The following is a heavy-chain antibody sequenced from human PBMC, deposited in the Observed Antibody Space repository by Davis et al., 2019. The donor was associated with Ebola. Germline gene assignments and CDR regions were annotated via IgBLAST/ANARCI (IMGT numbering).Heavy chain of an antibody. D-gene: IGHD4-11*01. CDR1: GFTFSSYG. Sequence: GESLKISCAASGFTFSSYGMHWVRQAPGKGLEWVAVISYHGSNTYYADSVKGRFTISRDNSKNTLYLHLNSLRAEDTAVYYCASLLGGSTVITPHPVDYWGQGTLVTVSS. V-gene: IGHV3-30*19. CDR2: ISYHGSNT. CDR3: ASLLGGSTVITPHPVDY. J-gene: IGHJ4*02.